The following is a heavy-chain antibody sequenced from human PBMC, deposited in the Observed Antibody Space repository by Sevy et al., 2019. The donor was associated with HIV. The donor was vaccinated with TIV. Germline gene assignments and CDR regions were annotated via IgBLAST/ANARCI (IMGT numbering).Heavy chain of an antibody. CDR2: ISGSGGST. D-gene: IGHD1-26*01. CDR3: AKWSELPSSPFDY. CDR1: GFTFSNYA. J-gene: IGHJ4*02. V-gene: IGHV3-23*01. Sequence: GGSLRLSCAASGFTFSNYAMSRVRQAPGKGLEWDSAISGSGGSTYYADSVKGRFTISRDNSKNTLFLQMNSLRAEDTAVYFCAKWSELPSSPFDYWGQGTLVTVSS.